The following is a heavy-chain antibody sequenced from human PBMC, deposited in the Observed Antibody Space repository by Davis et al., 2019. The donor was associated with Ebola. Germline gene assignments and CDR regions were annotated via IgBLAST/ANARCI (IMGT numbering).Heavy chain of an antibody. V-gene: IGHV3-30-3*01. D-gene: IGHD2-15*01. J-gene: IGHJ5*02. CDR1: GFTFSSYA. Sequence: GESLKISCAASGFTFSSYAMHWVRQAPGKGLEWVAVISYDGSNKYYADSVKGRFTISRDNSKNTLYLQMNSLRAEDTAVYYCARDGGYCSGGSCFDPWGQGTLVTVSS. CDR3: ARDGGYCSGGSCFDP. CDR2: ISYDGSNK.